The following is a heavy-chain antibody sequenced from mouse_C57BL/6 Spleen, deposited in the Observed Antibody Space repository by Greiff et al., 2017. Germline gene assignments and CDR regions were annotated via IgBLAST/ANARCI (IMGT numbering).Heavy chain of an antibody. V-gene: IGHV2-2*01. Sequence: VQLVESGPGLVQPSQSLSITCTVSGFSLTSYGVPWVRQSPGKGLEWLGVIWSGGSTDYNAAFISRLSISKDNSKSQVFFKMNSLQADDTAIYYCALGGDGRAAWFAYWGQGTLVTVSA. J-gene: IGHJ3*01. CDR1: GFSLTSYG. CDR2: IWSGGST. CDR3: ALGGDGRAAWFAY. D-gene: IGHD3-1*01.